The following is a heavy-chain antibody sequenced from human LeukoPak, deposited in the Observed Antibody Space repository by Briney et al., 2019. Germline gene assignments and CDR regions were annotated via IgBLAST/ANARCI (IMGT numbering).Heavy chain of an antibody. CDR1: GFSFSSYR. CDR3: ARALIGYYFDY. CDR2: VSNSGDYI. J-gene: IGHJ4*02. Sequence: PGGSLGLSCAASGFSFSSYRMNWVRQAPGKGLEWVSSVSNSGDYIHYADSVKGRFTISRDNSKNSLYLQMNRLRAEDTAVYYCARALIGYYFDYWGQGTLVTVSS. V-gene: IGHV3-21*06.